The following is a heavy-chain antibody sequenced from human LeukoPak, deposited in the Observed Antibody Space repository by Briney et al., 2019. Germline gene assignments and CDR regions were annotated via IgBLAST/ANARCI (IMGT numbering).Heavy chain of an antibody. V-gene: IGHV3-9*01. CDR1: GFTFDDYA. CDR2: ISWNSGSI. CDR3: ARRFGGYPFID. Sequence: GRSLRLSCAASGFTFDDYAMHWVRQAPGKGLEWVSGISWNSGSIGYADSVKGRFTISRDNAKNSLYLQMNSLRAEDTAVYYCARRFGGYPFIDWGQGTLVTVSS. J-gene: IGHJ4*02. D-gene: IGHD2-15*01.